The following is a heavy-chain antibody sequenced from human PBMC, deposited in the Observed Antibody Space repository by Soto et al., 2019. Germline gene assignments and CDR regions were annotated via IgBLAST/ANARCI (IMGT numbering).Heavy chain of an antibody. J-gene: IGHJ3*02. CDR2: IYYSGST. Sequence: SETLSLTCTVSGGSISSYYWSWIRQPPGKGLEWIGYIYYSGSTNYNPSLKSRVTISVDTSKNQFSLKLSSVTAADTAVYYCARSCSSTSCPSDAFDIWGQGTMVTVSS. CDR3: ARSCSSTSCPSDAFDI. D-gene: IGHD2-2*01. V-gene: IGHV4-59*08. CDR1: GGSISSYY.